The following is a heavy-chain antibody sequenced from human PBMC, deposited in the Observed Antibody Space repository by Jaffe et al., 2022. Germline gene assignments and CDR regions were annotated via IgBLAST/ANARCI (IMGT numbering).Heavy chain of an antibody. V-gene: IGHV4-59*01. J-gene: IGHJ6*03. CDR3: ARGSYGVDYYYYYYMDV. D-gene: IGHD5-18*01. CDR2: IYYSGST. CDR1: GGSISSYY. Sequence: QVQLQESGPGLVKPSETLSLTCTVSGGSISSYYWSWIRQPPGKGLEWIGYIYYSGSTNYNPSLKSRVTISVDTSKNQFSLKLSSVTAADTAVYYCARGSYGVDYYYYYYMDVWGKGTTVTVSS.